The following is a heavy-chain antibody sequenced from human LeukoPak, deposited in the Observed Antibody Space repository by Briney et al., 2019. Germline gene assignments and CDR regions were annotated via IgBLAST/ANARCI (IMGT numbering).Heavy chain of an antibody. CDR2: ISYDGSNK. J-gene: IGHJ6*02. CDR1: GFTFSSYG. D-gene: IGHD3-22*01. V-gene: IGHV3-30*18. Sequence: GRSLRLSCAASGFTFSSYGMHWVRQAPGKGLEWVAVISYDGSNKYYADSVKGRFTISRDNSKNTLYLQMNSLRAEDTAVYYRAKDYDSSGYYSDYYYGMDVWGQGTTVTVSS. CDR3: AKDYDSSGYYSDYYYGMDV.